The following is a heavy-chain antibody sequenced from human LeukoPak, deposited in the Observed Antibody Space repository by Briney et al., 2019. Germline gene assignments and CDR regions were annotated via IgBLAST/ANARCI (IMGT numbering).Heavy chain of an antibody. CDR2: ISSSSSAI. Sequence: GGSLRLSCAASGFTFSTYSMNWVRQAPGKGLEWLSSISSSSSAIYYANSVQGRFTISRDNAKNSLYLQMNTLRAEDAAVYYWARDSVVPAAQSYYYYYYMGVWGKGTTVTVSS. V-gene: IGHV3-21*01. D-gene: IGHD2-2*01. CDR3: ARDSVVPAAQSYYYYYYMGV. J-gene: IGHJ6*03. CDR1: GFTFSTYS.